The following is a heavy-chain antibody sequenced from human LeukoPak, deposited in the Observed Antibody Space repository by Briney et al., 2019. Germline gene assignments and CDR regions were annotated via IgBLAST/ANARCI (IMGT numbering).Heavy chain of an antibody. D-gene: IGHD3-22*01. J-gene: IGHJ4*02. CDR3: AEGDAYYYDSSGPSDY. V-gene: IGHV3-23*01. Sequence: GGSLRLSCAASGFTFSSYAMSWVRQAPGKGLEWVSVISGSGGSTYYADSVKGRFTISRDNSKNTLYLQMNSLRAEDTAVDYFAEGDAYYYDSSGPSDYWGQGTLVTVSS. CDR2: ISGSGGST. CDR1: GFTFSSYA.